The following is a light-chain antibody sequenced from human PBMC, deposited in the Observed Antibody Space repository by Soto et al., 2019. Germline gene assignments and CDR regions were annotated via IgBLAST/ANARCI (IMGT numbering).Light chain of an antibody. V-gene: IGLV1-51*01. J-gene: IGLJ1*01. CDR1: SSNIGNNY. Sequence: QSVLTQPPSVSAAPGQKVTISCSGSSSNIGNNYVSWYQQLPGAAPKLLIYDNNKRPSGIPDRFSGSKSGTSATLGITGLQTGDEADYYCGAWDSSLSAGGVFVTGSKVPDL. CDR3: GAWDSSLSAGGV. CDR2: DNN.